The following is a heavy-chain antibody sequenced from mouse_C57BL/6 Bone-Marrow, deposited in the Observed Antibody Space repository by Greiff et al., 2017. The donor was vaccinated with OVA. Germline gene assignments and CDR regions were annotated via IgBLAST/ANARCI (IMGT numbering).Heavy chain of an antibody. Sequence: EVQVVESGPGLVKPSQSLSLTCSVTGYSITSGYYWNWIRQFPGNKLEWMGYISYDGSNNYNPSLKNRISITRDTSKNQFFLKLNSVTTEDTATYYCARDGYWSWFAYWGQGTLVTVSA. CDR3: ARDGYWSWFAY. V-gene: IGHV3-6*01. D-gene: IGHD2-3*01. CDR2: ISYDGSN. J-gene: IGHJ3*01. CDR1: GYSITSGYY.